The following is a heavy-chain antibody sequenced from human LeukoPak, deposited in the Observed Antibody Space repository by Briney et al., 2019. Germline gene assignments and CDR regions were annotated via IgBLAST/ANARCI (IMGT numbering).Heavy chain of an antibody. V-gene: IGHV1-3*01. Sequence: ASVKVSCKASGYTFTSYAMHLLRQAPGQRLEWIGWINAGNGNTKYSQKFQGRVTITRDTSASTAYMELSSLRSEDTAVYYCARDDYYYYGMDVWGKGTTVTVSS. J-gene: IGHJ6*04. CDR1: GYTFTSYA. CDR3: ARDDYYYYGMDV. CDR2: INAGNGNT.